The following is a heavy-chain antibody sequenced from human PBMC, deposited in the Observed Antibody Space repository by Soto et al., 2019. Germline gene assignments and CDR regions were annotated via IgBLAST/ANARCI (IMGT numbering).Heavy chain of an antibody. CDR2: VYSSGGT. V-gene: IGHV4-4*07. Sequence: SETLSLTCTVSGCSMTSYYWTWIRQPAGKGLEWIGRVYSSGGTHYNPSLKSRVTISLDTSKNTFSLRLLSVTDADTAVYFCARGQQFSDWFDPWGQGTLVTVSS. D-gene: IGHD2-2*01. CDR1: GCSMTSYY. CDR3: ARGQQFSDWFDP. J-gene: IGHJ5*02.